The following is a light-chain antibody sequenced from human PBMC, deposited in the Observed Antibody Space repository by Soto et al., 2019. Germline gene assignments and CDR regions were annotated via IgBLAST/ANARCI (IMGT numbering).Light chain of an antibody. CDR3: QQRTDWPLT. J-gene: IGKJ4*01. V-gene: IGKV3-11*01. Sequence: VLTQSPATLSLSPGERATLSCRASQSVSSHLAWYQQKPGQAPRLLIYDASNRATGIPARFSGSGSGTDFTLTISSLEPAYFAVYYCQQRTDWPLTFGGGTKVEIK. CDR1: QSVSSH. CDR2: DAS.